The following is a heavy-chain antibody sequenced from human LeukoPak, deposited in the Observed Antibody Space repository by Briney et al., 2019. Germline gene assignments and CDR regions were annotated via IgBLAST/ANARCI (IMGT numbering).Heavy chain of an antibody. CDR3: AREGDRRPHNWFDP. J-gene: IGHJ5*02. CDR2: ISYDGSNK. D-gene: IGHD1-1*01. V-gene: IGHV3-30-3*01. Sequence: PGRSLRLSCAASGFTFSSYAMHWVRQAPGKGLEWVAVISYDGSNKYYADSVKGRFTISRDNSKNTLYLQMNSLRTEDTAMYYCAREGDRRPHNWFDPWGQGTLVAVSS. CDR1: GFTFSSYA.